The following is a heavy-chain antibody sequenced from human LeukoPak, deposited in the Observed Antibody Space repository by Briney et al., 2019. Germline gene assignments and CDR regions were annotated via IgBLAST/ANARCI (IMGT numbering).Heavy chain of an antibody. CDR3: ARGQDDILTGYYSDYFDY. V-gene: IGHV4-59*01. J-gene: IGHJ4*02. D-gene: IGHD3-9*01. CDR2: IYYSGST. CDR1: GGSISSYY. Sequence: SETLSLTCTVSGGSISSYYWSWIRQPPGKGLEWIGYIYYSGSTNYNPSLKSRVTISVDTTKNQFSLKLSSVIAADTAVYYCARGQDDILTGYYSDYFDYWGQGTLVSVSS.